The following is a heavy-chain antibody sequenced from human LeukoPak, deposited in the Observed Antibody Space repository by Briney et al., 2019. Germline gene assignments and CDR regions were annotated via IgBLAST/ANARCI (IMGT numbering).Heavy chain of an antibody. V-gene: IGHV4-61*02. CDR3: ARSYSSSWYSSFDI. J-gene: IGHJ3*02. D-gene: IGHD6-13*01. CDR2: IYTSGGT. CDR1: GGSISSGNYY. Sequence: SQTLSLTCTVSGGSISSGNYYWSWIRQPAGKGLEWIGRIYTSGGTNCNPSLESRVSILIDTPKNQFSLKLSSVTAADTAVYYCARSYSSSWYSSFDIWGHGTMVTVSS.